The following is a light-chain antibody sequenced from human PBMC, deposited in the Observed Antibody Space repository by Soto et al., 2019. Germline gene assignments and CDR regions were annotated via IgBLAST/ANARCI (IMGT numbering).Light chain of an antibody. J-gene: IGKJ2*01. Sequence: EIVLTQSPGTLSLSPGERATLSCRASHSVSSSYLAWYQQNPGQAPRLLIYGASSRATGIPDRFSGSGSGTDFTLTISRPEPEGFAVYYCQQYGSSPPYTFGQGTKQEIK. CDR1: HSVSSSY. CDR2: GAS. CDR3: QQYGSSPPYT. V-gene: IGKV3-20*01.